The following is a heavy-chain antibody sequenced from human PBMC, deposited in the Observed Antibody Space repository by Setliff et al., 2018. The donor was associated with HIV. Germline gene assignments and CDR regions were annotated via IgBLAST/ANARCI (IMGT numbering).Heavy chain of an antibody. D-gene: IGHD6-19*01. CDR2: IYQSGSI. CDR3: ARPRRVRSRAWYWFDI. Sequence: SETLSLTCAASGYSINSGFSRAWIRQPPGQGPQWIGSIYQSGSIYYNPSLQSRVTISVDSSKNQFSLNLFSVTAADTAVYYCARPRRVRSRAWYWFDIWGQGTRVTVSS. J-gene: IGHJ5*02. V-gene: IGHV4-38-2*01. CDR1: GYSINSGFS.